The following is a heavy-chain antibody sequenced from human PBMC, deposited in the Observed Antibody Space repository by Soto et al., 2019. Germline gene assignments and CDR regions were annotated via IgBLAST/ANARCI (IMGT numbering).Heavy chain of an antibody. CDR3: ARSVSFRYQLLKRGMDV. D-gene: IGHD2-2*01. J-gene: IGHJ6*02. V-gene: IGHV1-69*01. CDR1: GGPFISYA. Sequence: VKVSCKAPGGPFISYAIIWVRQAPGQGLEWMGGIIPIFATANYAQKFQGRVMITVDESTSTAYMELSSLRSEDTAVYYCARSVSFRYQLLKRGMDVWGQGTTVTVS. CDR2: IIPIFATA.